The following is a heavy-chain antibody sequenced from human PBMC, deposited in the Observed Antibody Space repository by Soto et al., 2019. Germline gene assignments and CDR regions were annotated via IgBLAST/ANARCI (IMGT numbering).Heavy chain of an antibody. CDR2: INPNSGGT. D-gene: IGHD2-8*01. Sequence: GASVKVSCKASGYTFTGYYMHWVRQAPGQGLEWKGWINPNSGGTNYEQKFQGWVTMTRDTSISTAYMELSRLRSDDTAVYYCAREPPLSDPNCTNGVCYGPYYYGMDVWGQGTTVTVSS. CDR3: AREPPLSDPNCTNGVCYGPYYYGMDV. V-gene: IGHV1-2*04. CDR1: GYTFTGYY. J-gene: IGHJ6*02.